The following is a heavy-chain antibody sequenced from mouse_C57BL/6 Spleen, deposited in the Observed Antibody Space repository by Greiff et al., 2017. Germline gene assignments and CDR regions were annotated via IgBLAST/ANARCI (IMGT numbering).Heavy chain of an antibody. D-gene: IGHD3-3*01. J-gene: IGHJ2*01. V-gene: IGHV5-17*01. Sequence: EVQRVESGGGLVKPGGSLKLSCAASGFTFSDYGMHWVRQAPEQGLEWVAYISSGSSTIYYADTVKGRFTITRDNAQNTLFLQMTSLRSEYTTIYYCARPGPYYFDYWGQGTTLTVSS. CDR1: GFTFSDYG. CDR3: ARPGPYYFDY. CDR2: ISSGSSTI.